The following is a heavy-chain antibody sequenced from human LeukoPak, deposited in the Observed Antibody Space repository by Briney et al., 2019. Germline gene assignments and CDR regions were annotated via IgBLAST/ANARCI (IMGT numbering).Heavy chain of an antibody. CDR3: ARGGLVRRWFGELVFDP. Sequence: PSETLSLTCAVYGGSISSSSYCWGWIRQPPGKGLEWIGEINHSGSTNYNPSLKSRVTISVDTSKNQFSLKLSSVTAADTAVYYCARGGLVRRWFGELVFDPWGQGTLVTVSS. V-gene: IGHV4-34*01. CDR2: INHSGST. CDR1: GGSISSSSYC. J-gene: IGHJ5*02. D-gene: IGHD3-10*01.